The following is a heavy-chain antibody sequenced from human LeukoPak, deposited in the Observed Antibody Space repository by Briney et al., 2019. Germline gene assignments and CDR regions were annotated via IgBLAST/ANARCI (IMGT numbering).Heavy chain of an antibody. CDR3: TRNGRSLDY. CDR2: IKVDGSEK. D-gene: IGHD2-15*01. CDR1: GFTFSGFW. V-gene: IGHV3-7*01. J-gene: IGHJ4*02. Sequence: PGGSLRLSCAASGFTFSGFWMSWVRQPPGKGLEWVANIKVDGSEKNYVDSVRGRFTISRDNAKNSLYLQMNSLRAEDTAVYYCTRNGRSLDYGGQGTLVTVSA.